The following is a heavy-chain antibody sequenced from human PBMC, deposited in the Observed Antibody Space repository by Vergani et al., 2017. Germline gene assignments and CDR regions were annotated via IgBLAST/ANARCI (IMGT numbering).Heavy chain of an antibody. CDR2: IYYSGST. CDR3: ARVLEFCSSISCYQYCLDY. J-gene: IGHJ4*02. V-gene: IGHV4-59*01. Sequence: QVQLQESGPGLVKPSETLSLTCTVSGGSISSYYWSWIRQPPGKGLEWIGYIYYSGSTNYNPSLKSRVTISVDTSKNQFSLKLSLVTAADTAVYYCARVLEFCSSISCYQYCLDYWGQGTLVTVSS. CDR1: GGSISSYY. D-gene: IGHD2-2*01.